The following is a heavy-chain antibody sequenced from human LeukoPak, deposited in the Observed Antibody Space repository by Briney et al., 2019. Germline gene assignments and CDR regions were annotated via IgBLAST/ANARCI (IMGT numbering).Heavy chain of an antibody. CDR2: ISGSAVIT. V-gene: IGHV3-23*01. J-gene: IGHJ3*02. D-gene: IGHD3-3*01. CDR1: GLTFINFG. CDR3: AKSRLSGINDAFDI. Sequence: GGSLRLSCAASGLTFINFGMSWVRQAPGKGLEWVSAISGSAVITFYADSVKGRFTISRDNSKNTLYLQMNSLRAEDTALYYCAKSRLSGINDAFDIWGQGTMVTVSS.